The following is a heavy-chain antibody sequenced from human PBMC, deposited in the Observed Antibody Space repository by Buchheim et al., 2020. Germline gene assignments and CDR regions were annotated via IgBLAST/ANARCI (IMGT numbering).Heavy chain of an antibody. V-gene: IGHV4-59*01. CDR2: IYYSGST. CDR3: AVFRYYYDSSRESWFDP. CDR1: GGSISSYY. Sequence: QVQLQQWGAGLLKPSETLSLTCTVSGGSISSYYWSWIRQPPGKGLEWIGYIYYSGSTNYNPSLKSRVTISVDTSKNQFSLKLSSVTAADTAVYYCAVFRYYYDSSRESWFDPWGQGTL. J-gene: IGHJ5*02. D-gene: IGHD3-22*01.